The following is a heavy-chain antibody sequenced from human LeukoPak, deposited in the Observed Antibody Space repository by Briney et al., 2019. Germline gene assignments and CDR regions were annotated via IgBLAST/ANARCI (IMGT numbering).Heavy chain of an antibody. J-gene: IGHJ4*02. CDR2: IYYSGST. D-gene: IGHD1-1*01. V-gene: IGHV4-38-2*02. Sequence: SETLSLTCTVSGYSISSGHYWGWIRQPPGKGLEWIGYIYYSGSTNYNPSLKSRVTISVDTSKNQFSLKLSSVTAADTAVYYCASSAGTAPTNFDYWGQGTLVTVSS. CDR3: ASSAGTAPTNFDY. CDR1: GYSISSGHY.